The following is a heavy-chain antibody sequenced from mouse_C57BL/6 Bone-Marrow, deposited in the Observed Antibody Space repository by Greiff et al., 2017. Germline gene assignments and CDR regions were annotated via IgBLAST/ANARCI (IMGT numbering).Heavy chain of an antibody. CDR2: IYPRSGTT. CDR3: ARYGTTVVARNY. V-gene: IGHV1-81*01. Sequence: VQLQESGAELARPGASVKLSCKASGYTFTSYGIRWVKQRTGQGLEWIGEIYPRSGTTYYNEKFKGKATLTADKSSSTAYMELRSLTSEDSAVYFCARYGTTVVARNYWGQGTTLTVSS. D-gene: IGHD1-1*01. CDR1: GYTFTSYG. J-gene: IGHJ2*01.